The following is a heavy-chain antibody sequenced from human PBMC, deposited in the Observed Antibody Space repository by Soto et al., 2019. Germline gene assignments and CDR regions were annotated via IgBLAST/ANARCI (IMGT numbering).Heavy chain of an antibody. D-gene: IGHD2-15*01. Sequence: EVQLVESGGGLVKPGGSLRLSCAASGFTVSSNYMSWVRQAPGKGLEWVSVIYSGGSTYYADSVKGRLTITSHNSKNTLYLQKISLRAEDTAVYYCARGSPGCSGGSCYSMDYWGQGTLVTVSS. V-gene: IGHV3-53*04. CDR2: IYSGGST. J-gene: IGHJ4*02. CDR1: GFTVSSNY. CDR3: ARGSPGCSGGSCYSMDY.